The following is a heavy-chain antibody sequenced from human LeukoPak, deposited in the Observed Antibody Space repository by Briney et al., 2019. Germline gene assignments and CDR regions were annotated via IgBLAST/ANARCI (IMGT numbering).Heavy chain of an antibody. CDR1: GFTFSDYY. CDR2: ISSSGSTI. V-gene: IGHV3-11*04. D-gene: IGHD5-24*01. Sequence: GGSLRLSCAASGFTFSDYYMSWIRQAPGKGLEWVSYISSSGSTIYYADSVKGRFTISRDNAKNTLYLQMNSLRAEDTAVYYCARERWLQYNSHFDYWGQGTLVTVSS. CDR3: ARERWLQYNSHFDY. J-gene: IGHJ4*02.